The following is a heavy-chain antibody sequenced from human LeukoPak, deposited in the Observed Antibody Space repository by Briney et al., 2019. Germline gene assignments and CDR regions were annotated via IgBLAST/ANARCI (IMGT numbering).Heavy chain of an antibody. CDR2: IKPDGSSI. D-gene: IGHD2-8*01. CDR3: ATLYAGSTDY. V-gene: IGHV3-74*01. Sequence: GGSLRLSCAASGFTFSSYWMNWVRQAPGKGLVWVARIKPDGSSISSADSVKGRFTISRDNAKSTLYLQMNSLRAEDTAVYYCATLYAGSTDYWGRGTLVTVSS. CDR1: GFTFSSYW. J-gene: IGHJ4*02.